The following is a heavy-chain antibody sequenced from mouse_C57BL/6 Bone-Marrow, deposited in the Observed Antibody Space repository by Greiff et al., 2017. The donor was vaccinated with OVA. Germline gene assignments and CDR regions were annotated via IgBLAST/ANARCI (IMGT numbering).Heavy chain of an antibody. D-gene: IGHD3-2*02. CDR2: IHPNSGST. J-gene: IGHJ3*01. Sequence: QVQLKQPGAELVKPGASVKLSCKASGYTFTSYWMHWVKQRPGQGLEWIGMIHPNSGSTNYNEKFKSKATLTVDKSSSTAYMQLSSLTSEDSAVYYCAIDSSGSGFAYWGQGTLVTVSA. CDR3: AIDSSGSGFAY. CDR1: GYTFTSYW. V-gene: IGHV1-64*01.